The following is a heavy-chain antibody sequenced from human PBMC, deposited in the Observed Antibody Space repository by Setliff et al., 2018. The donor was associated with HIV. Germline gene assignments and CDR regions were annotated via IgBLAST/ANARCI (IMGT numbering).Heavy chain of an antibody. V-gene: IGHV4-38-2*02. CDR1: GYSISSGYY. CDR2: IYHSGST. J-gene: IGHJ4*02. CDR3: ASGYSYGKDY. D-gene: IGHD5-18*01. Sequence: SETLSLTCTVSGYSISSGYYWGWIRQPPGKGLEWIGSIYHSGSTYYNPSLKSRVTISVDTSKNQFSLKLSSVTAADTAVYYCASGYSYGKDYWGQGTLVTVSS.